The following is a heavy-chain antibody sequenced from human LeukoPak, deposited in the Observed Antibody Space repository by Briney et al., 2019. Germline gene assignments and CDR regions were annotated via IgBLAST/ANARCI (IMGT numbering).Heavy chain of an antibody. CDR1: GGTFSSHA. V-gene: IGHV1-69*04. Sequence: GASVKVSCKASGGTFSSHAISWVRQAPGQGLEWMGRIIPIFGIANYAQKFQGRVTITADKSTSTAYMELSSLRSEDTAVYYCARVPPARNDYSNYVDYHGMDVWGQGTTVTVSS. J-gene: IGHJ6*02. D-gene: IGHD4-11*01. CDR2: IIPIFGIA. CDR3: ARVPPARNDYSNYVDYHGMDV.